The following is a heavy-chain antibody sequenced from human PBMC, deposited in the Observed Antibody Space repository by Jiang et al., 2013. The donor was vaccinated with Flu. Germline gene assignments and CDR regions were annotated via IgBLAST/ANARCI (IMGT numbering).Heavy chain of an antibody. Sequence: PGLVKPSETLSLTCTVSGGSISSSSYYWGWIRQPPGKGLEWIGSIYYSGSTYYNPSLKSRVTISVDTSKNQFSLKLSSVTAADTAVYYCARHPGTFETFFDYWGQGTLVTVSS. V-gene: IGHV4-39*01. CDR1: GGSISSSSYY. J-gene: IGHJ4*02. D-gene: IGHD3-16*01. CDR3: ARHPGTFETFFDY. CDR2: IYYSGST.